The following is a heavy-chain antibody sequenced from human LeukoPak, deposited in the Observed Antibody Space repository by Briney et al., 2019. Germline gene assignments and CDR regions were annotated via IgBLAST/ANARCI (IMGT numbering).Heavy chain of an antibody. D-gene: IGHD3-22*01. CDR3: ARGSAMIVVEYYFDY. Sequence: NPSETLSLTCAAYGGSFSGYYWSWIRQPPGKGLEWIGEINHSGSTNYNPSLKSRVTISVDTSKNQFSLKLSSVTAADTAVYYCARGSAMIVVEYYFDYWGQGTLVTVSS. J-gene: IGHJ4*02. V-gene: IGHV4-34*01. CDR1: GGSFSGYY. CDR2: INHSGST.